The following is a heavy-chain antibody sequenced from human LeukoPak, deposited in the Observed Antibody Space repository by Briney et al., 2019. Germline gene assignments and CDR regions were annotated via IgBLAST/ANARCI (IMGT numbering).Heavy chain of an antibody. V-gene: IGHV3-23*01. J-gene: IGHJ4*02. Sequence: TGGSLRLSCAASGFTFSSYSMNWVRQTPGKGLEWVSAISGSGGSTYYADSVKGRFTISKDNSKNTLYLQMNSLRAEDTAVYYCAKAVYYYGSGSFDYWGQGTLVTVSS. CDR1: GFTFSSYS. CDR2: ISGSGGST. D-gene: IGHD3-10*01. CDR3: AKAVYYYGSGSFDY.